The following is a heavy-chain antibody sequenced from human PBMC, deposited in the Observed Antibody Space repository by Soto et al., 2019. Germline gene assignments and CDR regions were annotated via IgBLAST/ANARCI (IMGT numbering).Heavy chain of an antibody. D-gene: IGHD2-15*01. CDR2: INAGNGNT. V-gene: IGHV1-3*01. J-gene: IGHJ5*02. CDR1: GYTFTSYA. Sequence: GASVKVSCKASGYTFTSYAMHWVRQAPGQRLEWMGWINAGNGNTKYSQKFQGRVTITRDTSASTAYMELSSLRSEDTAVYYCARYCSGGSCYRWLDPWGQGTLVTVSS. CDR3: ARYCSGGSCYRWLDP.